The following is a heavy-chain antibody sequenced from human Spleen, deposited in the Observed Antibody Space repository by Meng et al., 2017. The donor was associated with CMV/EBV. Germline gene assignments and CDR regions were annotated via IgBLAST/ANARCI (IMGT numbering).Heavy chain of an antibody. J-gene: IGHJ4*02. CDR2: ISGYNDKT. CDR1: GYTFTTDG. CDR3: ARAPVADTIFDD. Sequence: SCKTSGYTFTTDGIGWVRQARGQGLEWMGWISGYNDKTKYSLKFQGRVTMTVDTSTSTAYMELRSLRIDDTAVYFCARAPVADTIFDDWGQGTLVTVSS. V-gene: IGHV1-18*01. D-gene: IGHD3-3*01.